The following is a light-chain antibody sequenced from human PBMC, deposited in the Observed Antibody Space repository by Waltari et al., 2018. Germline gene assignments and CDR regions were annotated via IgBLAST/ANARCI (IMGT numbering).Light chain of an antibody. V-gene: IGKV1-5*03. Sequence: DFQMTQSPSTLSPSVGDTVTITCRASQSISTWLAWYQQKPGKAPKILIYKGSTLESGVPSRFSGSGFGTEFTLTISSLQPDDFATYYCQQYNHYWTFGQGTKVELK. CDR1: QSISTW. CDR2: KGS. J-gene: IGKJ1*01. CDR3: QQYNHYWT.